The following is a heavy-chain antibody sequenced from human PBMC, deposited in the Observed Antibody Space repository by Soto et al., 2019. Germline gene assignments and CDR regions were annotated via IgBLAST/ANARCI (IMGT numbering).Heavy chain of an antibody. Sequence: QVQLQESGPGLVKPSQTLSLTCTVSGGSISSGGYYWSWIRQHPGKGLEWIGYIYYSGSTYYNPALKSRVTISVDTSKNQVSLKLSSVTAADTAVYYCARGGRRSPGMDVWGQGTTVTVSS. V-gene: IGHV4-31*03. J-gene: IGHJ6*02. CDR1: GGSISSGGYY. CDR3: ARGGRRSPGMDV. CDR2: IYYSGST.